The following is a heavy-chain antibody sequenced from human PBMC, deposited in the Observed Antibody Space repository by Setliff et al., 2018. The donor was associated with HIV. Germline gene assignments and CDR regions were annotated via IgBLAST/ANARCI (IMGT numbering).Heavy chain of an antibody. J-gene: IGHJ6*02. V-gene: IGHV3-72*01. CDR3: ATDNGPSYSMDI. CDR1: GFSIGDHH. D-gene: IGHD2-21*01. Sequence: PGGSLRLSCVASGFSIGDHHMDWVRQAPGKGLEWVGRTKNQANGLTTEYAASVQGRFTISRDDSKNTLYLQMNSLKIEDTAVYFCATDNGPSYSMDIWGQGTTVTVSS. CDR2: TKNQANGLTT.